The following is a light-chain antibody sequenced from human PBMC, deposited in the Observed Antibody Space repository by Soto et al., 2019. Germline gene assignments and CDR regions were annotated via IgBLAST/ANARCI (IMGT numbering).Light chain of an antibody. CDR2: GAS. V-gene: IGKV3-20*01. CDR1: QSVSNNY. Sequence: EIVLTQSPGTLSLSPGERATLSCRASQSVSNNYLAWYQQKPGQAPRLLIYGASNRATGIPDRFSGSGSGTDFTLTISRLEPEDSAFYFCQQYNRWPGTFGQGTKVEIK. J-gene: IGKJ2*01. CDR3: QQYNRWPGT.